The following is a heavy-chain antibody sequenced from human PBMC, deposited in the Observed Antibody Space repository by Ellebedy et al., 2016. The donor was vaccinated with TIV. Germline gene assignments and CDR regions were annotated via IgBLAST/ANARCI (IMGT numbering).Heavy chain of an antibody. D-gene: IGHD5-24*01. J-gene: IGHJ4*02. Sequence: GGSLRLXCAASGFTFSSYWMHWVRQGPGKGLVWVSRINTDGSSTRYADSVKGRFTISRDNAKNTLYLQMNGLRAEDTALYYCARDLGFRSRDVNKTGYWGQGTLVTVSS. CDR1: GFTFSSYW. CDR2: INTDGSST. V-gene: IGHV3-74*01. CDR3: ARDLGFRSRDVNKTGY.